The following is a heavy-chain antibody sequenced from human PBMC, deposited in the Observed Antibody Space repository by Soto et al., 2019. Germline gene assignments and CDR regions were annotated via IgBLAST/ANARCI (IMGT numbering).Heavy chain of an antibody. D-gene: IGHD2-15*01. V-gene: IGHV1-69*12. Sequence: QVQLVQSGAEVKKPGSSVKVSCKASGGTFSSYAISWVRQAPGQGLAWMGGLTPVFGTPNYAQKFQGRVTITADESRSTAYRELTSQRYDDTAVYYCATERLEVEAAVHYAVAVWGQGTTVTVSS. CDR3: ATERLEVEAAVHYAVAV. CDR1: GGTFSSYA. J-gene: IGHJ6*02. CDR2: LTPVFGTP.